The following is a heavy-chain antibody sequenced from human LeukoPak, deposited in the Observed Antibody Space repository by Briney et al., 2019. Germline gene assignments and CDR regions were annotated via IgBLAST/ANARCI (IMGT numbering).Heavy chain of an antibody. CDR2: ISSSSSYT. J-gene: IGHJ4*02. Sequence: KPGGSLRLSCAASGFTFSDYYMSWIRQAPGKGLEWVSYISSSSSYTSYADSVKGRFTISRDNAKNSLYLQMNSLRVEDTAVYYCARVQDYGDYGGSFDYWGQGTLVTVSS. CDR3: ARVQDYGDYGGSFDY. CDR1: GFTFSDYY. V-gene: IGHV3-11*06. D-gene: IGHD4-17*01.